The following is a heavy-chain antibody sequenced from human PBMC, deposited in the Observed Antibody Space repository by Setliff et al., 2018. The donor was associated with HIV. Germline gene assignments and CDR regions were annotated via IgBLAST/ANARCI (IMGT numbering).Heavy chain of an antibody. D-gene: IGHD3-9*01. Sequence: SETLSLTCTVSGGSISRSSYYWGWIRQPPGKGLEWIGEINHSGSANYNPSLKSRVTISLDTSRNQFSPKLTSMTAADTSVYYCARERYDISESYQYYYYMDVWGKGTTVTVSS. J-gene: IGHJ6*03. CDR1: GGSISRSSYY. CDR3: ARERYDISESYQYYYYMDV. CDR2: INHSGSA. V-gene: IGHV4-39*07.